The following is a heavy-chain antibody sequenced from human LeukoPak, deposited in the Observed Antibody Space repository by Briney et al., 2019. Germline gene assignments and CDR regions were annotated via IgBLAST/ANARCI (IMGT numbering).Heavy chain of an antibody. D-gene: IGHD6-13*01. CDR1: GYTFTSYD. CDR3: ASSSSWSDNWFDP. J-gene: IGHJ5*02. V-gene: IGHV1-8*01. Sequence: EASVKVSCKASGYTFTSYDINWVRQATGQGLEWMGWMNPNSGNTGYAQKFKGRVTMTRNTSISTAYMELSSLRSEDTAVYYCASSSSWSDNWFDPWGQGTLVTVSS. CDR2: MNPNSGNT.